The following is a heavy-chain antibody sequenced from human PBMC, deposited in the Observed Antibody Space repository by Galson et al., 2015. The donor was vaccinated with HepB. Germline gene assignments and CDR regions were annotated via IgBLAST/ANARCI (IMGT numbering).Heavy chain of an antibody. D-gene: IGHD5-24*01. CDR1: GFTFSSYS. V-gene: IGHV3-21*01. J-gene: IGHJ4*02. Sequence: SLRLSCAASGFTFSSYSMNWVRQAPGKGLEWVSSISSSSSYIYYADSVKGRFTISRDNAKNSLYLQMNSLRAEDTAVYYCASLWGYNLVRQPGVDYWGQGTLVTVSS. CDR3: ASLWGYNLVRQPGVDY. CDR2: ISSSSSYI.